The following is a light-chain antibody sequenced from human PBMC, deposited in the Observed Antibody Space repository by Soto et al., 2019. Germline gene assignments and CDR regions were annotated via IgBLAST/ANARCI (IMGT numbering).Light chain of an antibody. CDR1: SSDVGGHNL. J-gene: IGLJ1*01. CDR2: EVS. V-gene: IGLV2-14*01. Sequence: QSVLTQPASVSGSPGQSVTISCTGTSSDVGGHNLVSWYQQHPGKAPKLIIYEVSNRPSGLSYRFSGSKSGNTASLTISGLQAEDEADYYCTSYTSSSTLYVFGTGTQLTVL. CDR3: TSYTSSSTLYV.